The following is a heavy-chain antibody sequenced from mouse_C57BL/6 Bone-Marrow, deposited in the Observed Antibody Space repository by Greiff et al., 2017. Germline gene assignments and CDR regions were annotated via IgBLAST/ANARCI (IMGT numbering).Heavy chain of an antibody. CDR3: ARHYDYDVLWYFDV. V-gene: IGHV5-6*01. CDR1: GFTFSSYG. J-gene: IGHJ1*03. CDR2: ISSGGSYT. D-gene: IGHD2-4*01. Sequence: EVQLQQSGGDLVKPGGSLKLSCAASGFTFSSYGMSWVRQTPDKRLEWVATISSGGSYTYYPDSVKGRFTISRDNAKNTMYLQMSSLKSEDTAMYYCARHYDYDVLWYFDVWGTGTTVTVSS.